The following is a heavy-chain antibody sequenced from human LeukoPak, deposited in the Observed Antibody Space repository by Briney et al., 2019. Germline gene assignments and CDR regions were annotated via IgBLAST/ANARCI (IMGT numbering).Heavy chain of an antibody. D-gene: IGHD2-2*01. V-gene: IGHV1-2*06. J-gene: IGHJ4*02. CDR3: ASTVGVVPARFDY. CDR2: INPNSGGT. CDR1: GYTFTGYY. Sequence: GASVKVSCKASGYTFTGYYMHWVRQAPGQGLEWMGRINPNSGGTNYAQKFQGRVTMTRDTSISTAYMELSRLRSDDTAVYYCASTVGVVPARFDYWDQGTLVTVSS.